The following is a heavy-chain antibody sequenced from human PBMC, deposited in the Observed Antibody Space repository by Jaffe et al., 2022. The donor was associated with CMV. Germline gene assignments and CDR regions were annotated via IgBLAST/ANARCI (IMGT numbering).Heavy chain of an antibody. V-gene: IGHV1-46*01. CDR3: ARGATVLWFGVQRRFDP. CDR2: INPSGGST. CDR1: GYTFTSYY. J-gene: IGHJ5*02. Sequence: QVQLVQSGAEVKKPGASVKVSCKASGYTFTSYYMHWVRQAPGQGLEWMGIINPSGGSTSYAQKFQGRVTMTRDTSTSTVYMELSSLRSEDTAVYYCARGATVLWFGVQRRFDPWGQGTLVTVSS. D-gene: IGHD3-10*01.